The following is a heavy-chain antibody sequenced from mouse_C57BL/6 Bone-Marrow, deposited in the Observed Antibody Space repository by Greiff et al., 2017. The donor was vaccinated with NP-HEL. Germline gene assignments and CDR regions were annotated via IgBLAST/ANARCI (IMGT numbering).Heavy chain of an antibody. J-gene: IGHJ2*01. CDR2: IYPGSGST. Sequence: QVQLQQPGAELVKPGASVKMSCKASGYTFTSYWITWVKQRPGQGLEWIGDIYPGSGSTNYNEKFKSKATLTVDTSSSTAYMQLSSLTSEDSAVYYCARCPIYYYGSPYFDYWGQGTTLTVSS. CDR3: ARCPIYYYGSPYFDY. D-gene: IGHD1-1*01. CDR1: GYTFTSYW. V-gene: IGHV1-55*01.